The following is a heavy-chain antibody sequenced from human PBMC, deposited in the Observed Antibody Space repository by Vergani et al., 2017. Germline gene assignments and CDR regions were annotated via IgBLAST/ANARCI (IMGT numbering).Heavy chain of an antibody. J-gene: IGHJ6*02. CDR1: GGSISSHY. CDR3: ARVPYYYDTQTYYYGMDV. V-gene: IGHV4-59*11. Sequence: QVQLQESGPGLVKPSETLSLTCTVSGGSISSHYCSWIRQPPGKGLEWIGYIYYSGSTNYNPSLKSRVTISVDTSKNQFSLKLSSVTAADTAVYYCARVPYYYDTQTYYYGMDVWGQGTTVTVSS. CDR2: IYYSGST. D-gene: IGHD3-22*01.